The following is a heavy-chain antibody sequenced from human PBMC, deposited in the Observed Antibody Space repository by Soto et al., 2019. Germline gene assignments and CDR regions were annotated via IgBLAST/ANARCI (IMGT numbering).Heavy chain of an antibody. J-gene: IGHJ5*02. D-gene: IGHD7-27*01. CDR3: ARVPGP. CDR1: GGSISSGGYS. V-gene: IGHV4-30-2*01. CDR2: IYHSGST. Sequence: QLQLQESGSGLVKPSQTLSLTCAVSGGSISSGGYSWSWIRQPQGKGLEWIGYIYHSGSTYYKPSIKGRVTITVNRSMIQFFLKLSSVTAADTAVYYCARVPGPWGQVTLVTVSS.